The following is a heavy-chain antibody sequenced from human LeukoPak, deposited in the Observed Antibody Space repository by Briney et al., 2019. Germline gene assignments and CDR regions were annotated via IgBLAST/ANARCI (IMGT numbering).Heavy chain of an antibody. CDR3: ARGGESGSSVDY. J-gene: IGHJ4*02. CDR2: INHSGST. CDR1: GGSFSGYY. D-gene: IGHD1-26*01. V-gene: IGHV4-34*01. Sequence: SETLSLTGAVYGGSFSGYYWSWIRQPPGKGLEWIGEINHSGSTNYNPSLKSRVTISVDTSKNQFSLKLSSVTAADTAVYYCARGGESGSSVDYWGQGTLVTVSS.